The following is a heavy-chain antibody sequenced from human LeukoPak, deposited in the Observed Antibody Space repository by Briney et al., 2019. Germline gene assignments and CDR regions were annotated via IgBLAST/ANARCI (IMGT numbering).Heavy chain of an antibody. CDR2: VYYSGST. CDR1: GGSISSSSLY. D-gene: IGHD2-2*01. Sequence: EPLSLPCPVSGGSISSSSLYWAWIRQPPGKGLEWIGTVYYSGSTYYNPSLKSRVTISVDTSKNQFSLKLSSVTAADTALYYCARNASSLGAGAFDIWGQGTMVTVSS. J-gene: IGHJ3*02. CDR3: ARNASSLGAGAFDI. V-gene: IGHV4-39*01.